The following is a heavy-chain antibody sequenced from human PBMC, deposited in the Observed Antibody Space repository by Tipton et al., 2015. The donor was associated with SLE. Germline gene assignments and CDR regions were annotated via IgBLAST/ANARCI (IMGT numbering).Heavy chain of an antibody. Sequence: TLSLTCSVSGGSSSSYFWGWIRQPAGKGLEWVGYIYTNGNTNYNPSLESRVTISLDTSKNQFALKLTSVTAADTAVYYCARVGCSNTNCLIRGWDVWGQGTTVTVSS. J-gene: IGHJ6*02. CDR1: GGSSSSYF. CDR3: ARVGCSNTNCLIRGWDV. D-gene: IGHD2-2*01. CDR2: IYTNGNT. V-gene: IGHV4-4*07.